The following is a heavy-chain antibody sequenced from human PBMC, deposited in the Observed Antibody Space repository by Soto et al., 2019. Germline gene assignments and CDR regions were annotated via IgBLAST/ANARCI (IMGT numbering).Heavy chain of an antibody. Sequence: EEQLLESGGGLVEPGGSLRLSCVASGFTFRSYGMAWVRQAPGKGLEWVSDINESGGTTNYADSVRGRFAISRDNSSNTLDLLMNSLRPEDTAVYYGVKDRATIFGVIWRYGMDVWGQGTTVYVSS. D-gene: IGHD3-3*01. J-gene: IGHJ6*02. CDR2: INESGGTT. CDR1: GFTFRSYG. V-gene: IGHV3-23*01. CDR3: VKDRATIFGVIWRYGMDV.